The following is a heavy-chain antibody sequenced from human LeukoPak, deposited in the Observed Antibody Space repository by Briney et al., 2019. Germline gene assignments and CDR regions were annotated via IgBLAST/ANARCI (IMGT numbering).Heavy chain of an antibody. V-gene: IGHV3-30*04. J-gene: IGHJ4*02. CDR2: ISYDGSNK. CDR3: ARDPHTAMARDFDY. CDR1: GFTFSSYA. D-gene: IGHD5-18*01. Sequence: PGRSLRLSCAASGFTFSSYAMHWVRQAPGKGLEWVAVISYDGSNKYYADSVKGRFTISRDNSKNTLYLQMNSLRAEDTAVYYCARDPHTAMARDFDYWGQGTLVTVSS.